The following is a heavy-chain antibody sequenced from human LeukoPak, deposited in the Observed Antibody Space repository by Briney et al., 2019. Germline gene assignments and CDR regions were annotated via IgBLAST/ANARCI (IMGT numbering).Heavy chain of an antibody. D-gene: IGHD6-13*01. V-gene: IGHV4-59*01. CDR1: GGSISNYY. J-gene: IGHJ4*02. CDR3: ASSRGPSSSWSFDS. Sequence: SETLSLTCTVSGGSISNYYWSWIRQPPGKGLEWIGYIYYTGSTDYNFSLKSRVTISLDTSENQFSLRLNSVTAADSAVYFCASSRGPSSSWSFDSWGQGILVTVSS. CDR2: IYYTGST.